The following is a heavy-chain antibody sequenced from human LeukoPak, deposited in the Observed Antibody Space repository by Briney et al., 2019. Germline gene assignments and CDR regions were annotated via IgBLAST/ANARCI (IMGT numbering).Heavy chain of an antibody. CDR3: AVGHYYHSSGYLFDS. CDR1: GGFISTGEYY. D-gene: IGHD3-22*01. CDR2: IYYSGST. Sequence: SQTLSLTCTVSGGFISTGEYYWSWIRQPPGKGLEYIGYIYYSGSTYYNPSLKSRITISVDTSKNQFSLKLSSVPAADTAVYYCAVGHYYHSSGYLFDSWGQGTLVTVSS. J-gene: IGHJ4*02. V-gene: IGHV4-30-4*01.